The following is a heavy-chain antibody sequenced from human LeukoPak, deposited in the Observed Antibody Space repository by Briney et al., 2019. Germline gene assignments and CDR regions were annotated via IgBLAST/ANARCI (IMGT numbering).Heavy chain of an antibody. CDR3: ARERTVAGTK. J-gene: IGHJ4*02. D-gene: IGHD6-19*01. CDR1: GFTFSSYE. Sequence: GGSLRLSCAASGFTFSSYEMNWVRQAPGKGLEWVSYISTSGRSIYYADSVKGRFTISRDNPKNSLYLQMNSLRAEDTAVYYCARERTVAGTKWGQGTLVTVSS. V-gene: IGHV3-48*03. CDR2: ISTSGRSI.